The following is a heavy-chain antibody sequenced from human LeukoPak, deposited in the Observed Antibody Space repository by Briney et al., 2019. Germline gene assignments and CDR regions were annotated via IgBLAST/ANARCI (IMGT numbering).Heavy chain of an antibody. D-gene: IGHD1-1*01. CDR3: ASSGTTRNWFDP. V-gene: IGHV4-59*01. Sequence: SETLSLTCTVSGGSISSYYWSWIRQPPGKGLEWIGYIYYSGSTNDNPSLKGRVTISVDTSKNQFSLNLSPVTAADTAVYFCASSGTTRNWFDPWGREPWSPSPQ. J-gene: IGHJ5*02. CDR1: GGSISSYY. CDR2: IYYSGST.